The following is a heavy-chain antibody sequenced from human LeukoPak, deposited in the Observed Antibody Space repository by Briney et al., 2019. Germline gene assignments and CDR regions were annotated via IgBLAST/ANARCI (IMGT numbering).Heavy chain of an antibody. Sequence: SETLSLTCTVSGGSISSYYWSWIRQPPGKGLEWIGYIYYSGSTNYNPSLKSRVTISVDTSENQFSLKLSSVTAADTAVYYCARDGGRNDAFDIWGQGTMVTVSS. J-gene: IGHJ3*02. CDR2: IYYSGST. CDR3: ARDGGRNDAFDI. CDR1: GGSISSYY. D-gene: IGHD1-26*01. V-gene: IGHV4-59*01.